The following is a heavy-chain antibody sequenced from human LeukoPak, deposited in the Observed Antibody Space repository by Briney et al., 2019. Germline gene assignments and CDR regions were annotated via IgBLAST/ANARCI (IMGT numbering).Heavy chain of an antibody. J-gene: IGHJ6*03. V-gene: IGHV1-69*13. D-gene: IGHD6-19*01. CDR1: GGTFSSYA. CDR3: ARDNGMRRIAVAGTSGYYYYYMDV. Sequence: GASVKVSCKASGGTFSSYAISWVRQAPGQGLEWMGGIIPIFGTANYAQKFQGRVTITADESTSTAYMELSSLRSEDTAVYYCARDNGMRRIAVAGTSGYYYYYMDVWGKGTTVTVSS. CDR2: IIPIFGTA.